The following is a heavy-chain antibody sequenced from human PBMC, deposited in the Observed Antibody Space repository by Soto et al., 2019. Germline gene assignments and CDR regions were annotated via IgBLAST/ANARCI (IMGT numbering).Heavy chain of an antibody. CDR1: GGSISSSSYY. V-gene: IGHV4-39*01. J-gene: IGHJ6*03. CDR3: ARHYYYDYIWGSYRPDYMDV. Sequence: SETLSLTCTVSGGSISSSSYYWGWIRQPPGKGLEWIGSIYYSGSTYYNPSLKSRVTISVDTSKNQFSLKLSSVTAADTAVYYCARHYYYDYIWGSYRPDYMDVWGKGTTVTVSS. D-gene: IGHD3-16*02. CDR2: IYYSGST.